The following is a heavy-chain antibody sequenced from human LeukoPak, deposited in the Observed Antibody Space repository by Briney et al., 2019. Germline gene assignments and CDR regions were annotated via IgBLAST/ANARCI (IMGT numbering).Heavy chain of an antibody. CDR2: IFYDGTA. CDR3: ARDKGSIYESSDSYVGYRYYGMDV. Sequence: LRLSCAASGFTFSDYYMSWIRQPPGKGLEWIGYIFYDGTANLNPSLKSRLTMSVDTSKNQFSLKLNSVTAADTAVYYCARDKGSIYESSDSYVGYRYYGMDVWGQGTTVIVSS. J-gene: IGHJ6*02. D-gene: IGHD5/OR15-5a*01. V-gene: IGHV4-59*01. CDR1: GFTFSDYY.